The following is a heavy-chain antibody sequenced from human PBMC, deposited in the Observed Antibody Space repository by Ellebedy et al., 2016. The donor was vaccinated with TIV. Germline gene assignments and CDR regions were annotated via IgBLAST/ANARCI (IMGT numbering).Heavy chain of an antibody. CDR2: IYYSGST. CDR3: ARVLRYYDILTCYYGTNWFDP. J-gene: IGHJ5*02. CDR1: NASISSGDYY. D-gene: IGHD3-9*01. Sequence: SETLSLTCTVSNASISSGDYYWSWIRQPTGKGLEWIGSIYYSGSTYYNPSLKSRVTISVDTSKNQFSLKLSSVTAADTAVYYCARVLRYYDILTCYYGTNWFDPWGQGTLVTVSS. V-gene: IGHV4-39*07.